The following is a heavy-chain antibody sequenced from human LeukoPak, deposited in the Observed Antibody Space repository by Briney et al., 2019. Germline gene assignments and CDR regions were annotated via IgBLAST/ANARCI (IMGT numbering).Heavy chain of an antibody. D-gene: IGHD2/OR15-2a*01. V-gene: IGHV4-39*01. Sequence: SETLSLTCTVSGGSISSSSYYWGWIRQPPGKGLEWIGSIYYSGSTYYNPSLKSRVTISVDTSKNQFSLKLSSVTAADTAVYYCASPLSMAPWGQGTLVTVSS. CDR1: GGSISSSSYY. J-gene: IGHJ5*02. CDR2: IYYSGST. CDR3: ASPLSMAP.